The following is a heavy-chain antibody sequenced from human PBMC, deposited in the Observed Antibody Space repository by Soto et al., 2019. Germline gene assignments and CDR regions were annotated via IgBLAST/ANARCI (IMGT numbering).Heavy chain of an antibody. CDR1: GFTFSSYG. Sequence: QVQLVESGGGVVQPGRSLRLSCAASGFTFSSYGMHWVRQAPGKGLEWVAVISYDGSNKYYADSVKGRFTISRDNSKNTLYLQMNSLRAEDTAVYYWAKDGYSSGWYHPDAFDIWGQGTMVTVSS. D-gene: IGHD6-19*01. CDR2: ISYDGSNK. V-gene: IGHV3-30*18. J-gene: IGHJ3*02. CDR3: AKDGYSSGWYHPDAFDI.